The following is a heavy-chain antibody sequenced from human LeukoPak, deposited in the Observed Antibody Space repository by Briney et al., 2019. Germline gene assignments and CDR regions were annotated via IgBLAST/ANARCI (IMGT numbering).Heavy chain of an antibody. D-gene: IGHD3-22*01. CDR2: ISWNSGSI. CDR3: AKDRTVYDSSGLDY. J-gene: IGHJ4*02. V-gene: IGHV3-9*01. CDR1: GFTFDDYA. Sequence: PGRSLRLSCTASGFTFDDYAIHWVRQAPGKGLEWVSGISWNSGSIGYADSVKGRFTISRDNAKNSLYLQMNGLIAEDTALYYCAKDRTVYDSSGLDYWGQGTLVTVSS.